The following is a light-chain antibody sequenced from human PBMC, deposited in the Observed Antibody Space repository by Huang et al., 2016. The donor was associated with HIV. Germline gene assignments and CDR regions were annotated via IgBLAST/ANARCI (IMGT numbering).Light chain of an antibody. V-gene: IGKV3-20*01. Sequence: EIVLTQSPGTLSLSPGERATLSWRASQSVSSSYLAWYQQKPGQAPRLLVYAASSRATGVPDRFNGSGSGTDFTLAISRLEPEDFALYYCQQYDTSPPTLTFGGGTKVEMK. CDR3: QQYDTSPPTLT. J-gene: IGKJ4*01. CDR1: QSVSSSY. CDR2: AAS.